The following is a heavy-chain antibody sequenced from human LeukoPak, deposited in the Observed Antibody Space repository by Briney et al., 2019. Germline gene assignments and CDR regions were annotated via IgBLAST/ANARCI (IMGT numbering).Heavy chain of an antibody. V-gene: IGHV3-30*02. J-gene: IGHJ4*02. D-gene: IGHD5-24*01. CDR2: IRYDGSNK. Sequence: GGSLRLSCAASGFTFSSYGMHWVRQAPGKGLEWVAFIRYDGSNKYYADSVKGRFTISRDNSKNTLYLQMNSLRAEDTAVYYCAKDRLRRDGYNPAGYWGQGTLVTVFS. CDR1: GFTFSSYG. CDR3: AKDRLRRDGYNPAGY.